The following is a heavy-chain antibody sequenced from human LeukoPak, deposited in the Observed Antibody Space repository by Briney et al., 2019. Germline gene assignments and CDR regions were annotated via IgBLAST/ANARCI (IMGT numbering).Heavy chain of an antibody. J-gene: IGHJ4*02. CDR2: IRYGGSK. V-gene: IGHV3-33*01. Sequence: GGSLRLSCAASGFTFSSYGMHWVRQAPGKGLEWVAVIRYGGSKYYADSVKDRFTISRDNSKNTLYLQMNSLRAEDTAVYYCAREGYCSSTSCYYFDYWGQGTLVTVSS. CDR1: GFTFSSYG. CDR3: AREGYCSSTSCYYFDY. D-gene: IGHD2-2*01.